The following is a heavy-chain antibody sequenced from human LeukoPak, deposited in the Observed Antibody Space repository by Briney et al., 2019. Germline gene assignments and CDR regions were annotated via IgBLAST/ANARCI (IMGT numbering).Heavy chain of an antibody. CDR1: GGPFSSYA. J-gene: IGHJ6*02. V-gene: IGHV1-69*01. CDR2: IIPIFGTA. CDR3: AGAARVNGMDV. D-gene: IGHD4-11*01. Sequence: VKVSCKASGGPFSSYAISWVRQALGQGLEWMGGIIPIFGTANYAQKLQGRVTITADESTSTAYMELSSLRSEDTAVYYCAGAARVNGMDVWGQGTTVTVSS.